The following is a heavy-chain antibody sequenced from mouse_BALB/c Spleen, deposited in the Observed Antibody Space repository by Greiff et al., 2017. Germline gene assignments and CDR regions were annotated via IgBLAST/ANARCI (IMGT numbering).Heavy chain of an antibody. J-gene: IGHJ1*01. Sequence: EVQRVESGGDLVKPGGSLKLSCAASGFTFSSYGMSWVRQTPDKRLEWVATISSGGSYTYYPDSVKGRFTISRDNAKNTLYLQMSSLKSEDTAMYYCARLGGNYWYFDVWGAGTTVTVSS. CDR1: GFTFSSYG. D-gene: IGHD2-1*01. V-gene: IGHV5-6*01. CDR3: ARLGGNYWYFDV. CDR2: ISSGGSYT.